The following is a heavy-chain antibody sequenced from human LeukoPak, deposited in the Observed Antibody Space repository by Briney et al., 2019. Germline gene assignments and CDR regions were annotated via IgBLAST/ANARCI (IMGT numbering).Heavy chain of an antibody. CDR2: ISRTGTTI. CDR3: ARDLGSGDHGLLV. CDR1: GFTFSSYT. D-gene: IGHD2-21*02. Sequence: GGSLRLSCAASGFTFSSYTMNWVRQAPGKGLEWISYISRTGTTIYYADSVKGRFTISRDNANNSLFQQMDSLRSEDTALYFCARDLGSGDHGLLVWGQGTLLTVSS. J-gene: IGHJ4*02. V-gene: IGHV3-48*01.